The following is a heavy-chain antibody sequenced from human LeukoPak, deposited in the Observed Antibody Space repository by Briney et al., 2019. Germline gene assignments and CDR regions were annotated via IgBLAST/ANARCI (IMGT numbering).Heavy chain of an antibody. V-gene: IGHV1-18*01. D-gene: IGHD3-10*01. CDR3: ARDAPRGGDHFYLGV. J-gene: IGHJ6*03. CDR1: GYTFTSYG. CDR2: VSGYNGHT. Sequence: ASVRVSCKSSGYTFTSYGVSWVRQAPGQGLEWMGWVSGYNGHTKYAQNFQVRVTMTTDASTSTAYMELRSLTSDDTALYYCARDAPRGGDHFYLGVWGKGTTVTVSS.